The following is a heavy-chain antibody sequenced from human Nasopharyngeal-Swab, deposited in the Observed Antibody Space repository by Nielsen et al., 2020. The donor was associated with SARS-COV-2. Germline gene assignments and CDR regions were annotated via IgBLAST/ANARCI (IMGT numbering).Heavy chain of an antibody. CDR3: ASGGGEGPYYYYYGMDV. V-gene: IGHV4-59*08. J-gene: IGHJ6*02. CDR1: RVSITSQY. CDR2: IYYSGST. D-gene: IGHD2-21*01. Sequence: SETLSLTCTVSRVSITSQYWSWIRQPPGKGLEWIGYIYYSGSTNYNPSLKSRVTISVDTSKNQFSLKLSSVTAADTAVYYCASGGGEGPYYYYYGMDVWGQGTTVTVSS.